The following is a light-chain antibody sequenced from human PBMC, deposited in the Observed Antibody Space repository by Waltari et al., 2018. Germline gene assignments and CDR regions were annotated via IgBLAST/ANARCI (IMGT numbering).Light chain of an antibody. Sequence: AIRITQSPSSLSASTGDRVTIPCRASQGISSYLAWYQQKPGKAPKLLIYAASPLQSGVPSRFSGSGSGTDFTLTISCLQSEDFATYYCQQYYSYPRTFGQGTKVEIK. CDR2: AAS. V-gene: IGKV1-8*01. CDR3: QQYYSYPRT. CDR1: QGISSY. J-gene: IGKJ1*01.